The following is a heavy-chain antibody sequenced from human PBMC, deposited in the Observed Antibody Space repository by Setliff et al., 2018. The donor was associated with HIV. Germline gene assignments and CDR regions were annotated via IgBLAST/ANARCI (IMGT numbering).Heavy chain of an antibody. CDR3: AVGSSGYPFDY. V-gene: IGHV4-39*01. CDR2: MSYSGST. Sequence: PSETLSLTCSVSGGSISSGTYYWGWIRQPPGKGLEWIGSMSYSGSTYDNPSLKSRVTISVDTSKNQFSLNLSSVTGADTAVYYCAVGSSGYPFDYWGQGSLVTVSS. J-gene: IGHJ4*02. D-gene: IGHD3-22*01. CDR1: GGSISSGTYY.